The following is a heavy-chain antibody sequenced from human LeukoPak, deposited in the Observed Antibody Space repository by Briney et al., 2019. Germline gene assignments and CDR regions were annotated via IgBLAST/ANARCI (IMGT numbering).Heavy chain of an antibody. D-gene: IGHD6-19*01. CDR2: ISSSSSYI. V-gene: IGHV3-21*04. CDR1: GFTFSSYS. Sequence: GGSLRLSCAASGFTFSSYSMNWVRQAPGKGLEWVSSISSSSSYIYYADSVKGRFTISRDNSKSTLYLQMNSLRAEDTAVYYCANLDKRGYSSVWHTPWGYWGQGTLVTVSS. CDR3: ANLDKRGYSSVWHTPWGY. J-gene: IGHJ4*02.